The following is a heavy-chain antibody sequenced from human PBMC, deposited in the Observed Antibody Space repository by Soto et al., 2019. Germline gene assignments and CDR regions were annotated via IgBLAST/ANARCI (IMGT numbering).Heavy chain of an antibody. CDR1: GDPITSGGYS. Sequence: QVQLRESGSGLVKASQTLTLTCTVSGDPITSGGYSWSWIRQPPGKGLEWIGNIFHSGSTSYNPSLQSRGTMSVDRSKNQFSLTVKSVTAADTAVYFCARQDNSGWAYFFDHWGQGILVTVSS. V-gene: IGHV4-30-2*01. CDR2: IFHSGST. D-gene: IGHD6-25*01. CDR3: ARQDNSGWAYFFDH. J-gene: IGHJ4*02.